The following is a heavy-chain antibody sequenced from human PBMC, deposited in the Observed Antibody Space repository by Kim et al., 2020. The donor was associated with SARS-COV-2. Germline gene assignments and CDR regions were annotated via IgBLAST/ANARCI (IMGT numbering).Heavy chain of an antibody. CDR2: INPSSGST. V-gene: IGHV1-46*01. CDR3: ARGGYSSGWGESDY. CDR1: GYTFISYY. D-gene: IGHD6-19*01. J-gene: IGHJ4*02. Sequence: ASVKVSCKASGYTFISYYMHWVRQAPGQGLEWMGIINPSSGSTTYAQKLQGRVTMTRDTSTSTVYMELSSLRSEDTALYYCARGGYSSGWGESDYWGQGTLVIVS.